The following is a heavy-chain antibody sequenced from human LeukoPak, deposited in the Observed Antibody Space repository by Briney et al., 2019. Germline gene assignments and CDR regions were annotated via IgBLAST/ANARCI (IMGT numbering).Heavy chain of an antibody. Sequence: GGSLRLSCAVSGFIFKNYAMSWVRQAPGKGLEWVSGISGSGDGTFYADSVKGRFTISRDNSKNTLYLQMNSLSAEDTALYYCINIGGSWELDYWGQGTPVTVSS. CDR2: ISGSGDGT. V-gene: IGHV3-23*01. CDR3: INIGGSWELDY. D-gene: IGHD2-15*01. CDR1: GFIFKNYA. J-gene: IGHJ4*02.